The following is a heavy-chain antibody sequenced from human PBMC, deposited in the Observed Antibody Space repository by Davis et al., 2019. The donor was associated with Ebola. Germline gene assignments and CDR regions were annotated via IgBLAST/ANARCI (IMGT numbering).Heavy chain of an antibody. D-gene: IGHD5-18*01. Sequence: MPSETLSLTCAVSGGSISSGGYYWSWIRQPPGKGLEWIGEINHSGSTNYNPSLKSRVTISVDTSKNQFSLKLSSVTAADTAVYYCARDSGYSYGMDVWGQGTTVTVSS. CDR1: GGSISSGGYY. V-gene: IGHV4-34*01. CDR3: ARDSGYSYGMDV. CDR2: INHSGST. J-gene: IGHJ6*02.